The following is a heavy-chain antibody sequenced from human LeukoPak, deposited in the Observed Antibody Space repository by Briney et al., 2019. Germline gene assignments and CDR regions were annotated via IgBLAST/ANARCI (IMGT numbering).Heavy chain of an antibody. Sequence: ASVKVSCKASGYIFTTYYMHWVRQVPGQGLEWMGWINPYSGGTNYAQKFEGRVTMTRDMSISTAYMELSRLISDDTAVYYCARDGQYSSSSDWFDPWGQGTLVTVSS. V-gene: IGHV1-2*02. D-gene: IGHD6-13*01. J-gene: IGHJ5*02. CDR3: ARDGQYSSSSDWFDP. CDR1: GYIFTTYY. CDR2: INPYSGGT.